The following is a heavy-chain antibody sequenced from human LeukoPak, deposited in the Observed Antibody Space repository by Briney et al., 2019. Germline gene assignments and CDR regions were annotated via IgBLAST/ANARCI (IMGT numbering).Heavy chain of an antibody. CDR2: VSSSSSV. D-gene: IGHD3-10*01. CDR1: GFTFNRYS. Sequence: GGSLRLSCAASGFTFNRYSMNWVRQAPGKGLEWLSYVSSSSSVYCVDSVKGRFTISRDNAKNSLYLQMNSLRAEDTAVYYCARALVRESDYWGQGTLVTVSS. V-gene: IGHV3-48*01. J-gene: IGHJ4*02. CDR3: ARALVRESDY.